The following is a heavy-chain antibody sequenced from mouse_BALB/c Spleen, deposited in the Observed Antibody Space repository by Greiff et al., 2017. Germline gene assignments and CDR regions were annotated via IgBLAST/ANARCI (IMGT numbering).Heavy chain of an antibody. J-gene: IGHJ4*01. CDR2: IWSGGST. CDR1: GFSLTSYG. Sequence: QVQLKESGPGLVQPSQSLSITCTASGFSLTSYGVHWVRQSPGKGLEWLGVIWSGGSTDYNAAFISRLSISKDNSKSQVFFKMNSLQANDTAIYFCARLTGAYYYAMDYWGQGTSVTVSS. D-gene: IGHD4-1*01. CDR3: ARLTGAYYYAMDY. V-gene: IGHV2-2*02.